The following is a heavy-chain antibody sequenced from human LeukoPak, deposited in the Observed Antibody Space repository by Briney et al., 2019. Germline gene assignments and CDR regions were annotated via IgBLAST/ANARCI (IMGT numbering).Heavy chain of an antibody. CDR2: IYYSGST. CDR1: GGSISIYY. Sequence: PSETLSLTCTVSGGSISIYYWSWIRQPPGKGLEWIGYIYYSGSTNYNPSLKSRVTISVDKSKNQFYLKLSSVTAADTDVYYCARSDCSGGSCMNNWGQGTLVTVSS. CDR3: ARSDCSGGSCMNN. D-gene: IGHD2-15*01. V-gene: IGHV4-59*08. J-gene: IGHJ4*02.